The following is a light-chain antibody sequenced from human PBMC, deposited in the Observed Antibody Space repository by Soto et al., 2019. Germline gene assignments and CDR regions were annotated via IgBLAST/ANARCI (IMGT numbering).Light chain of an antibody. CDR2: SNN. Sequence: QSVLTQPPSASGTPGQRVTISCSGSSSNIGSNTVNWYQQLPGTAPKLLIYSNNQRPSGVPDRFSGSKSGTSASLAISGVKSEDEDDYYCAAWDDSLNGVVFGGGTKVTVL. V-gene: IGLV1-44*01. CDR1: SSNIGSNT. J-gene: IGLJ2*01. CDR3: AAWDDSLNGVV.